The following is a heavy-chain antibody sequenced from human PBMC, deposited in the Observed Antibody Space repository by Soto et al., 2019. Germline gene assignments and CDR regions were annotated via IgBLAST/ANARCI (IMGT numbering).Heavy chain of an antibody. D-gene: IGHD2-2*01. J-gene: IGHJ6*03. CDR3: ATGFSTSCYGPTCYYYYYYMDV. Sequence: PGGSLRLSCAASGFTFSSYAMSWVRQAPGKGLEWVSAISGSGGSTYYADSVKGRFTISRDNSKNTLYLQMNSLRAEDTAVYYCATGFSTSCYGPTCYYYYYYMDVWGKGTTVTVSS. CDR2: ISGSGGST. V-gene: IGHV3-23*01. CDR1: GFTFSSYA.